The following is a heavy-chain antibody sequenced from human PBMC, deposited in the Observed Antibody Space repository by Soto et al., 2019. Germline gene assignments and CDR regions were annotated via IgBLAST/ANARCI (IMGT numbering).Heavy chain of an antibody. CDR2: IVVGSGYT. D-gene: IGHD2-2*01. Sequence: QMQLVQSGPEVKKPGTSVKVSCKASAFTFSSSAMQWVRQARGQRLEWIGWIVVGSGYTNYAQKFQERVTITRDMSTSTAYRELSSLRSEDTAVCYCAADLDWSSTSCYPYNFDYWGQGTLVTVSS. CDR3: AADLDWSSTSCYPYNFDY. J-gene: IGHJ4*02. V-gene: IGHV1-58*02. CDR1: AFTFSSSA.